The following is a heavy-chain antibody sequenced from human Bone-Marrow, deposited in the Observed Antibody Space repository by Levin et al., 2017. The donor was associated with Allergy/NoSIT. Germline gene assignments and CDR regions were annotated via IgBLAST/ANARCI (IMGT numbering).Heavy chain of an antibody. V-gene: IGHV3-49*04. CDR3: TRDPRGAVAGQNFDY. CDR1: GFTFGDYA. CDR2: IRSKAYGGTT. J-gene: IGHJ4*02. Sequence: GESLKISCPASGFTFGDYAMSWVRQAPGKGLEWVGFIRSKAYGGTTEYAASVKGRFTISRDDSKSIAYLQMNSLKTEDTAVYYCTRDPRGAVAGQNFDYWGQGTLVTVSS. D-gene: IGHD6-19*01.